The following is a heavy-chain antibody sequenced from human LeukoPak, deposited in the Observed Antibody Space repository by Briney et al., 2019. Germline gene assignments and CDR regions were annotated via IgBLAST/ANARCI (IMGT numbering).Heavy chain of an antibody. CDR3: ATDPVTRYYDSSGYDDY. D-gene: IGHD3-22*01. CDR2: FDPEDGET. CDR1: GYTLTELS. Sequence: GASVKVSCKVSGYTLTELSMHWVRQAPGKGLEWMGGFDPEDGETIYAQEFQGRVTMTEDTSTDTAYMELSSLRSEDTAVYYCATDPVTRYYDSSGYDDYWGQGTLVTVSS. J-gene: IGHJ4*02. V-gene: IGHV1-24*01.